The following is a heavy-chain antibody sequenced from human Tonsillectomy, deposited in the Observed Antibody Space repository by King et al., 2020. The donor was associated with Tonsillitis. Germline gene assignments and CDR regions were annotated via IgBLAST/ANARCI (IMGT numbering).Heavy chain of an antibody. CDR3: AKEPYCSSDTCSGGGNWFDP. J-gene: IGHJ5*02. CDR1: GFTFSTYA. D-gene: IGHD2-15*01. V-gene: IGHV3-23*04. Sequence: VQLVESGGGLVQPGGSLRLSCAASGFTFSTYAMSWVRQAPGRGLAWVSAISASGGSTYYADSVKGRFTISRDNSKNTLWLQMSSLRAEDTAVYYCAKEPYCSSDTCSGGGNWFDPWGQGTLVTVSS. CDR2: ISASGGST.